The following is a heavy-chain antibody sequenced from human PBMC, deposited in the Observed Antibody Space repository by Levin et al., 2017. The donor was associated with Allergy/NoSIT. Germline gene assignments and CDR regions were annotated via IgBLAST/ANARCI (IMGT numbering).Heavy chain of an antibody. CDR1: GGSMNSYY. Sequence: SETLSLTCSVSGGSMNSYYWNWIRQPPGKGMEWIGYIFYSGSTSYNPSLKSRVTISVDTSKNQFSLRLSSVTAADTAVYHCARSDRYCSGGNCYSAVDAFAIWGQGTTVTVSS. V-gene: IGHV4-59*01. CDR2: IFYSGST. CDR3: ARSDRYCSGGNCYSAVDAFAI. D-gene: IGHD2-15*01. J-gene: IGHJ3*02.